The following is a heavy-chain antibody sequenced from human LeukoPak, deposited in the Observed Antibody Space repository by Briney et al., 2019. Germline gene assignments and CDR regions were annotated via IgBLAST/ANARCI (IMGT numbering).Heavy chain of an antibody. J-gene: IGHJ5*02. Sequence: ASVKVSCKASGYTFTDYYMQWVRQAPGHRLEWMGWINPNSGGTNYAQNFQGRVTMTRDTSISTAFLELSSLRSDDTAVYYCARGSTRDSSGWYGPGKWFDPWGQGTLVTVSS. V-gene: IGHV1-2*02. CDR3: ARGSTRDSSGWYGPGKWFDP. CDR2: INPNSGGT. D-gene: IGHD6-19*01. CDR1: GYTFTDYY.